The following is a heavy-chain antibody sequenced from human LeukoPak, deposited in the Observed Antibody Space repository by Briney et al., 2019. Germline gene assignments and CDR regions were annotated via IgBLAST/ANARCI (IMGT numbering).Heavy chain of an antibody. CDR3: ARDRRAPYGDYGLDY. CDR2: IWYDGSNK. J-gene: IGHJ4*02. D-gene: IGHD4-17*01. Sequence: GGSLRLSCAASGFTFSSYGMHWIRQAPGKGLEWVAVIWYDGSNKYYADSVKGRFTISRDNSKNTLYLQMNSLRAEVTAVYYCARDRRAPYGDYGLDYWGQGTQVTVSS. CDR1: GFTFSSYG. V-gene: IGHV3-33*01.